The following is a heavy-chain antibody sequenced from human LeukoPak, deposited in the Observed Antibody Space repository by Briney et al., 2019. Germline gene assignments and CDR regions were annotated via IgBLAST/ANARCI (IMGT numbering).Heavy chain of an antibody. V-gene: IGHV1-58*01. CDR3: AAEGGSYHPESYFDY. CDR1: GFTFTSSA. Sequence: ASVKVSCKASGFTFTSSAVQWVRQARGQRREGIGWIVVGSGNTNYAQKFQERVTITRDMSTSTAYMELSSLRSEDTAVYYCAAEGGSYHPESYFDYWGQGTLVTVSS. D-gene: IGHD1-26*01. CDR2: IVVGSGNT. J-gene: IGHJ4*02.